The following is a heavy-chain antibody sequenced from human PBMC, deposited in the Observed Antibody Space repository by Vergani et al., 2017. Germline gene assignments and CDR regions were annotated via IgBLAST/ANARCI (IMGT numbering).Heavy chain of an antibody. Sequence: EVHLLESGGGLAQPGGSLRVSCSASGFRVTTYYMSWVRQAPGKGLEWVSVIKSDGRTSYAESVRGRFTISRDTSRNAVYLQMNILRVEDTGVYYCTRSECSGTTCYGHYFDLWGHGILVTVSS. V-gene: IGHV3-66*02. D-gene: IGHD2-15*01. CDR1: GFRVTTYY. J-gene: IGHJ4*01. CDR2: IKSDGRT. CDR3: TRSECSGTTCYGHYFDL.